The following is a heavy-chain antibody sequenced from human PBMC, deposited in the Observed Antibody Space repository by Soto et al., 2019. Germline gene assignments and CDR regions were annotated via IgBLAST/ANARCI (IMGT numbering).Heavy chain of an antibody. CDR3: AKHALDSAMFSVYRAENWFDP. V-gene: IGHV3-30*18. CDR2: TSYDGSSE. J-gene: IGHJ5*02. Sequence: VQLVESGGGVVQPGRSLRLSCAASGFTFSSYGMHWVRQAPGKGLEWVALTSYDGSSEYYADSVKDRFTISRDNSKNTLYLQMNSLRGEDTAVYYCAKHALDSAMFSVYRAENWFDPWGQGTLVIVSS. CDR1: GFTFSSYG. D-gene: IGHD5-18*01.